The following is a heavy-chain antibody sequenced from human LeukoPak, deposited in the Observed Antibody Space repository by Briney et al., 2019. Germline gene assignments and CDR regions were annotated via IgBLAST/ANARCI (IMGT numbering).Heavy chain of an antibody. CDR3: ARGGSHCSRTSCYRNPPYYYYYGMDV. V-gene: IGHV1-8*01. D-gene: IGHD2-2*01. CDR1: GYTFTSYD. Sequence: WASVKVSCKASGYTFTSYDINGVRQATGQGLEWMGWMNPNSGNTGYAQKFQGRVTMTRNTSISTAYMELSSLRSEDTAVYYCARGGSHCSRTSCYRNPPYYYYYGMDVWGQGTTVTVSS. J-gene: IGHJ6*02. CDR2: MNPNSGNT.